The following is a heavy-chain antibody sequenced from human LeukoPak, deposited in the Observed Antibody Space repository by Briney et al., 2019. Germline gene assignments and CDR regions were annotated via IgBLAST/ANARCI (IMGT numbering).Heavy chain of an antibody. D-gene: IGHD3-22*01. CDR3: ARGPYSYDSSGAFDI. J-gene: IGHJ3*02. Sequence: SETLSLTCAVYGGSCSGYYWSWIRQPPGKGLEWIGEINHSGSTNYNPSLKSRVTISVDTSKNQFSLKLSSVTAADTAVYFCARGPYSYDSSGAFDIWGQGTMVTASS. CDR1: GGSCSGYY. V-gene: IGHV4-34*01. CDR2: INHSGST.